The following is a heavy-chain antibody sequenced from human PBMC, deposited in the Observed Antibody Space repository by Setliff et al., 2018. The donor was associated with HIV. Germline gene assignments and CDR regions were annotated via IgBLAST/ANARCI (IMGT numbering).Heavy chain of an antibody. V-gene: IGHV4-39*01. D-gene: IGHD5-18*01. J-gene: IGHJ6*02. CDR1: GGSISSSSYY. CDR3: ARGLSVYSYANVYYYHGMDV. CDR2: FHYSGST. Sequence: SETLSLTCNVSGGSISSSSYYWSWIRQPPGKGLEWIGSFHYSGSTSYNPSLKSRVAISVDTSKSQFSLKMTSVTAADTAVYYCARGLSVYSYANVYYYHGMDVWGQGTTVTVSS.